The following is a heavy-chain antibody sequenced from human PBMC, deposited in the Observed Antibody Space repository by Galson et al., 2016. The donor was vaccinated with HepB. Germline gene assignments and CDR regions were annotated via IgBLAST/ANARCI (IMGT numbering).Heavy chain of an antibody. CDR2: INAGNGYT. CDR3: ARGEGSDYYDSNAFYVSLLFQQ. CDR1: GCTFTTYV. V-gene: IGHV1-3*01. J-gene: IGHJ1*01. Sequence: SVKVSCKASGCTFTTYVTHWVRQAPGQRPEWMGWINAGNGYTKYSQTFQGRVTITRDTSASTAYLELSSLRSEDTAVYYCARGEGSDYYDSNAFYVSLLFQQWGQGTLVTVSS. D-gene: IGHD3-22*01.